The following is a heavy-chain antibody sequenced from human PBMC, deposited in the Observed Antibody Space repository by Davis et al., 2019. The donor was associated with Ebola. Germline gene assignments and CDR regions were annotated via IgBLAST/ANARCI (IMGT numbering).Heavy chain of an antibody. CDR3: TNRKSEY. CDR1: GFTFSGSA. V-gene: IGHV3-73*01. CDR2: IRSKANSYAT. J-gene: IGHJ4*02. Sequence: GESLKISCAASGFTFSGSAMHWVRQASGKGLKWVGRIRSKANSYATAYAASVKGRFTISRDDSKNTAYLQMNSLKTEDTAVYYCTNRKSEYWGQGTLVTVSS.